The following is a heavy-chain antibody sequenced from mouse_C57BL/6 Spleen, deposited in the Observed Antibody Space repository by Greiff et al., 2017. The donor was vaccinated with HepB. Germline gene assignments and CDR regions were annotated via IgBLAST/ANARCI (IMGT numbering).Heavy chain of an antibody. CDR3: ARPGNYGGDAMDY. D-gene: IGHD2-1*01. CDR1: GFTFSSYG. Sequence: DVKLVESGGDLVKPGGSLKLSCAASGFTFSSYGMPWVRQTPDKRLEWVATISSGGSYTYYPDTVKGRGTISRDNAKNTLYLQMISLKSEDTAMYFCARPGNYGGDAMDYWGQGTSVTVSS. J-gene: IGHJ4*01. CDR2: ISSGGSYT. V-gene: IGHV5-6*02.